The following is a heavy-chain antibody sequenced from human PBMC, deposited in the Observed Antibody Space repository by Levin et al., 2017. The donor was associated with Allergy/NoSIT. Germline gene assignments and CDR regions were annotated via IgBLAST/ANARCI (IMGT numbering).Heavy chain of an antibody. J-gene: IGHJ4*02. CDR2: IKEDGGEK. V-gene: IGHV3-7*01. D-gene: IGHD2-15*01. CDR3: ASSSGGKDSGGYLDY. CDR1: GFTFRSYC. Sequence: TGESLKISCAASGFTFRSYCMTWVRQAPGKGLEWVANIKEDGGEKYYVDSVRGRFTIFRDDAENSLYLQMNRLRVEDTAVYYCASSSGGKDSGGYLDYWGQGILVAVSS.